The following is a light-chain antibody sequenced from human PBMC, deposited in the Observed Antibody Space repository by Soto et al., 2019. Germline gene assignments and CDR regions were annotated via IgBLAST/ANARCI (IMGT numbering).Light chain of an antibody. CDR1: QSVSRK. CDR2: DTS. V-gene: IGKV3-15*01. CDR3: QQYDHWPPYT. J-gene: IGKJ2*01. Sequence: EILMTQSPATVSVSPGERATLSCRASQSVSRKLAWYQHKPGQAPRLLIYDTSTRAADIPARFSGSGSGTDFTLTISSLQSEDFAVYYCQQYDHWPPYTFGQGTKVDIK.